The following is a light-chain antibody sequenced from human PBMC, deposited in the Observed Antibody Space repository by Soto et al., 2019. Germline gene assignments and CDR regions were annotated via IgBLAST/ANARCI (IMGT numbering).Light chain of an antibody. Sequence: QSALTQPRSVSGSPGQSLTISCTGTNSDVDDYRYVSWYQQFPGKAPTLVIYGVNQRPSGVPNRFSASNSDNTASLTISGLQAEDEADYYCCSYVTTPEIFGTGTKLTVL. J-gene: IGLJ1*01. CDR1: NSDVDDYRY. V-gene: IGLV2-11*01. CDR2: GVN. CDR3: CSYVTTPEI.